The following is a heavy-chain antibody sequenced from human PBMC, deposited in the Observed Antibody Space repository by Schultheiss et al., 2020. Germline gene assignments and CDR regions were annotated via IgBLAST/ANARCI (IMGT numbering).Heavy chain of an antibody. Sequence: GGSLRLSCAASGFTFSNAWMSWVRQAPGKGLEWVSVIYSGGSTYYADSVKGRFTISRENAKNSLYLQMNSLRAGDTAVYYCARVGGAGRITWGQGTLVTVSS. V-gene: IGHV3-66*01. J-gene: IGHJ4*02. CDR3: ARVGGAGRIT. D-gene: IGHD6-19*01. CDR1: GFTFSNAW. CDR2: IYSGGST.